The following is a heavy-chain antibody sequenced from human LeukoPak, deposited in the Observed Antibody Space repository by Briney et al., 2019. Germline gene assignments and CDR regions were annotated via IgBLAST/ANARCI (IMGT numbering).Heavy chain of an antibody. D-gene: IGHD7-27*01. Sequence: PSETLSLTCTVSGGSISSYYWSWIRQPAGKGLEWIGRIYTSGSTNYNPSLMSRAIMSVDTSKNQFSLKLSSVTAADTAVYYCARDREAVANWGYDWFDPWGQGTLVTVSS. J-gene: IGHJ5*02. CDR1: GGSISSYY. V-gene: IGHV4-4*07. CDR2: IYTSGST. CDR3: ARDREAVANWGYDWFDP.